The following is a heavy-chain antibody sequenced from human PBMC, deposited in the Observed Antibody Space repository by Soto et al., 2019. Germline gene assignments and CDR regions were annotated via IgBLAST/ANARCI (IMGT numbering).Heavy chain of an antibody. CDR1: GFTFHNYW. V-gene: IGHV3-7*01. CDR3: ARENYFDY. Sequence: GGSLRLSCAASGFTFHNYWMGWVRQTPDKGLEWVANIKPDGSDKYYVDSVKGRFTISRDNAKNSLYLQMNSLRAGDTAVYYCARENYFDYWGQGTLVTVSS. J-gene: IGHJ4*02. CDR2: IKPDGSDK.